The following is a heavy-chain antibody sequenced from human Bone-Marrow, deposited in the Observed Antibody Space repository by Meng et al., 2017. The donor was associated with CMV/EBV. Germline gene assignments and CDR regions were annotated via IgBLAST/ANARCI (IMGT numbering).Heavy chain of an antibody. Sequence: GESLKISCAASGFTFSNAWMSWVRQAPGKGLEWVGRIKSKTDGGTTDYAAPVKGRFTISRDDSKNTLYLQMNSLKTEDTAVYYCRRGYTDAFDIWGQGTMVTASS. CDR1: GFTFSNAW. J-gene: IGHJ3*02. D-gene: IGHD2-2*02. CDR3: RRGYTDAFDI. CDR2: IKSKTDGGTT. V-gene: IGHV3-15*01.